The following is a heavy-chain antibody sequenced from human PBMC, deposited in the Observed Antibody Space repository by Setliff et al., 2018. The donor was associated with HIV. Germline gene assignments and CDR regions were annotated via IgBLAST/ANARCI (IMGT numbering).Heavy chain of an antibody. V-gene: IGHV1-24*01. CDR3: ARDYSPTFYYYDSSGTFDY. Sequence: ASVKVSCKVSGYTLTELSRHWVRQAPGKGLEWMGGFDPEDGETIYAQKFQGRVTMTEDTSTDTAYMELSRLRSDDTAVYYCARDYSPTFYYYDSSGTFDYWGQGTLVTVSS. J-gene: IGHJ4*02. CDR1: GYTLTELS. D-gene: IGHD3-22*01. CDR2: FDPEDGET.